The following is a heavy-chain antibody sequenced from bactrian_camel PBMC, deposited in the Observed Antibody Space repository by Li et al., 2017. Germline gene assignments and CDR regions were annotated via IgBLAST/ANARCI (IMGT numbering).Heavy chain of an antibody. Sequence: HVQLVESGGGTVQAGGSLRLSCVASGSTTNSACWSWFRQGPGKEREPVATIPFGGGRTYYADSVKGRFTISKDTTKNILYLQMNGLKPEDTAIYYCATATDCRWTGYPTWTPAANYWGQGTQVTVS. CDR2: IPFGGGRT. CDR3: ATATDCRWTGYPTWTPAANY. J-gene: IGHJ4*01. D-gene: IGHD1*01. V-gene: IGHV3S1*01. CDR1: GSTTNSAC.